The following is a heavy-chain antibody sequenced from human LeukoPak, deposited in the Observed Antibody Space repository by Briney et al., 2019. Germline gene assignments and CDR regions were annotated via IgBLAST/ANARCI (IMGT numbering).Heavy chain of an antibody. V-gene: IGHV4-59*01. CDR3: ARDGCYGSWSAL. CDR2: IYYDGST. D-gene: IGHD3-10*01. J-gene: IGHJ4*02. CDR1: LGSINNYY. Sequence: PSETLSLTCMVSLGSINNYYWTWIRQPPGKGLEWIGSIYYDGSTNYNPSLKSRVTISLDTPKNQFSLKLSSVPAADTAVYYCARDGCYGSWSALWGQGTLITVSS.